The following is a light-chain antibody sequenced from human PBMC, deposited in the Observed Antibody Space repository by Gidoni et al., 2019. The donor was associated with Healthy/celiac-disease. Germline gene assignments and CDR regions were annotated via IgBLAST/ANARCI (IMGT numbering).Light chain of an antibody. CDR1: SSNIGSNY. CDR3: AAWDDSLSGLV. V-gene: IGLV1-47*02. CDR2: SNN. J-gene: IGLJ3*02. Sequence: QSVLTPPPPASGTPGPRVTISCSGSSSNIGSNYVYWYQQLPGTAPKLLIYSNNQRPSGVPDRFSGSKSGTSASLAISGLRSEDEADYYCAAWDDSLSGLVFGGGTKLTVL.